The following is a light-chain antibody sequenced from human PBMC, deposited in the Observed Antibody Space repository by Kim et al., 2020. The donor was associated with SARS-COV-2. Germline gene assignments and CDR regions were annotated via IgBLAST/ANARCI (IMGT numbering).Light chain of an antibody. CDR1: VLAKKY. CDR3: YSAAARV. J-gene: IGLJ3*02. CDR2: KDS. Sequence: SVSVSPGQTARITCSGDVLAKKYARWFGQKPGQAPVLVIYKDSGRRSGIPERYSGSSSGTTVTLTISGAQVEDEADYYCYSAAARVFGGGTQLTVL. V-gene: IGLV3-27*01.